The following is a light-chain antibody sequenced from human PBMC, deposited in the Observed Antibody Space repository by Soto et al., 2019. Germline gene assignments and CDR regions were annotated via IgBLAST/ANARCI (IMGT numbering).Light chain of an antibody. V-gene: IGKV1-27*01. CDR1: QDISNY. CDR2: EAS. CDR3: QKYDSAPWT. J-gene: IGKJ1*01. Sequence: DIQMTQSPSSLSASVRDRVTITCRASQDISNYLAWYQQKPGKVPKLLIYEASTLQSGVPSRFIGSGSGTDFTLTISSLQPEDVATYYCQKYDSAPWTFGQGTKVEIK.